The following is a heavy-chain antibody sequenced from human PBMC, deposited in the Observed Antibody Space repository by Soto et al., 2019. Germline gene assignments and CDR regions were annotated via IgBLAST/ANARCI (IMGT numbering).Heavy chain of an antibody. D-gene: IGHD3-10*01. V-gene: IGHV3-64D*06. CDR2: ISSNGGST. J-gene: IGHJ6*02. Sequence: RPSCASKRFTFSSCGQHCVRRAPGKGLEYVSAISSNGGSTYYADSVKGRFTISRDNSKNTLYLQMSSLRAEDTAVYYCVNGWLRYSGMDVWGQGTTVPVSS. CDR1: RFTFSSCG. CDR3: VNGWLRYSGMDV.